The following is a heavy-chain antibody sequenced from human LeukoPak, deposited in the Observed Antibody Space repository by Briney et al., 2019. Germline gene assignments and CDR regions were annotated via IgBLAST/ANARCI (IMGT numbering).Heavy chain of an antibody. V-gene: IGHV1-8*01. CDR2: MNPNSGNT. J-gene: IGHJ3*02. CDR1: GYTFTSCD. CDR3: ATDRRIIWSGYSVAFDI. Sequence: GASVKVFCKASGYTFTSCDINWVRPATGQGLVWMGWMNPNSGNTGYAHKFQGRVTMTRNTSISTAYMEPSSLRSEDTAVYYCATDRRIIWSGYSVAFDIWGQGTMVTVSS. D-gene: IGHD3-3*01.